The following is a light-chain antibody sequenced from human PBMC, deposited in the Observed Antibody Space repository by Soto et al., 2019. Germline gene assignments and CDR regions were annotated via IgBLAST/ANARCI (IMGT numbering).Light chain of an antibody. V-gene: IGKV1-12*01. CDR2: AAA. CDR1: QGIGSW. CDR3: QQANSFPPT. Sequence: DIQVTDSPASGAASGGDRVTITCRASQGIGSWLGWYQQKPGKAPKLLLYAAASLQSGVPSRFSATFSGTEFTLTISSLQPEDLATYFCQQANSFPPTFGPGTKLDI. J-gene: IGKJ3*01.